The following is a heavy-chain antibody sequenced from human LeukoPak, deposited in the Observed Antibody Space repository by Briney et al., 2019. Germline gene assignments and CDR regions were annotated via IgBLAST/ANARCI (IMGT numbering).Heavy chain of an antibody. CDR2: ISYDGSNK. J-gene: IGHJ4*02. CDR1: GFTFSSYA. Sequence: GGSLRLSCAAPGFTFSSYAMHWVRQAPGKGLEWVAVISYDGSNKYYADSVKGRFTISRDNSKNTLYLQMNSLRAEDTAVYYCARSPLGYCSGGSCHFDYWGQGTLVTVSS. D-gene: IGHD2-15*01. CDR3: ARSPLGYCSGGSCHFDY. V-gene: IGHV3-30*04.